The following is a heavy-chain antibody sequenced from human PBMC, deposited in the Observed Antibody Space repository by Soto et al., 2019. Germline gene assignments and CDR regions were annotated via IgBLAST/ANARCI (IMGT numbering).Heavy chain of an antibody. Sequence: SETLSLTYTVSGGSISSYYWSWIRQPPGKGLEWIGYIYYSGSTNYNPSLKSRVTISVDTSKNQFSLKLSSVTAADTAVYYCARVRIMPPYDIFRPPTYYMDVWGKGTTVTVSS. D-gene: IGHD3-9*01. CDR3: ARVRIMPPYDIFRPPTYYMDV. V-gene: IGHV4-59*12. CDR1: GGSISSYY. J-gene: IGHJ6*03. CDR2: IYYSGST.